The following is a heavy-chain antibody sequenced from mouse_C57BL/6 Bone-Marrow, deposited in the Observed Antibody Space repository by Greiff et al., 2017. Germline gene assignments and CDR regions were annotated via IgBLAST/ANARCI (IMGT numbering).Heavy chain of an antibody. Sequence: EVMLVESGGGLVKPGGSLKLSCAASGFTFSSYAMSLVRQTPEKRLEWVATISDGGSYTYYPDNVKGRFTISRDNAKNNLYLQMSHLKSEDTAMYYCATRDYWGQGTTLTVSS. CDR3: ATRDY. J-gene: IGHJ2*01. V-gene: IGHV5-4*03. CDR2: ISDGGSYT. D-gene: IGHD3-3*01. CDR1: GFTFSSYA.